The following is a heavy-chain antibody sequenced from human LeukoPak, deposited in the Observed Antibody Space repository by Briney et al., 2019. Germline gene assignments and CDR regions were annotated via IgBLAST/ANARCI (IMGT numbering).Heavy chain of an antibody. Sequence: PGGSLRLSCAASGFNFANHAMSWVRQAPGKGLEWVSAISGGGGNTYYADSVKGRFTISRDNSKNTLYLQMNSLRAEDTAVYYCGKNRYSGSLSPFDIWGQGTMVTVSS. V-gene: IGHV3-23*01. CDR2: ISGGGGNT. CDR1: GFNFANHA. CDR3: GKNRYSGSLSPFDI. J-gene: IGHJ3*02. D-gene: IGHD1-26*01.